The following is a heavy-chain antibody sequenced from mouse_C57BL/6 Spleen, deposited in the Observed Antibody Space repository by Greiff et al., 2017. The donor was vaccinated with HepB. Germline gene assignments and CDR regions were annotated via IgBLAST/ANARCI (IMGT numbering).Heavy chain of an antibody. CDR3: ARHEASFYDGYYVPSYYFDY. CDR1: GYTFTEYT. V-gene: IGHV1-62-2*01. J-gene: IGHJ2*01. CDR2: FYPGSGSI. D-gene: IGHD2-3*01. Sequence: QVQLQQSGAELVKPGASVKLSCKASGYTFTEYTIHWVKQRSGQGLEWIGWFYPGSGSIKYNEKFKDKATLTADKSSSTVYMELCRLTSEDSAVYFCARHEASFYDGYYVPSYYFDYWGQGTTLTVSS.